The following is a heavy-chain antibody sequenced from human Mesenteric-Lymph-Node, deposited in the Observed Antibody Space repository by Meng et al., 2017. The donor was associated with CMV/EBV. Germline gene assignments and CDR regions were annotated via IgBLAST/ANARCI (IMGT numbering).Heavy chain of an antibody. Sequence: ETLSLTCIVSGASISSGGYYWNWVRQAPGKGLEWVSSISSSSSYKYHADSVKGRFTISRDNAKNSLYLQMNSLRVEDTAVYYCAREEGGTGAEAFDIWGQGTMVTVSS. CDR3: AREEGGTGAEAFDI. CDR1: GASISSGGYY. V-gene: IGHV3-21*01. J-gene: IGHJ3*02. CDR2: ISSSSSYK. D-gene: IGHD7-27*01.